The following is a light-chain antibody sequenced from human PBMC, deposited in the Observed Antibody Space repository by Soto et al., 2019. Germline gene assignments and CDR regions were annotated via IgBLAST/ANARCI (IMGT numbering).Light chain of an antibody. J-gene: IGLJ2*01. CDR1: SSDVGGYNY. V-gene: IGLV2-8*01. CDR2: EVS. CDR3: SSYAGSNSVV. Sequence: VLTQPPSASGSPGQSVTISCTGTSSDVGGYNYVSWYQQHPGKAPKLMIYEVSKRPSGVPDRFSGSKSGNTASLTVSGLQAEDEADYYCSSYAGSNSVVFGGGTKLTVL.